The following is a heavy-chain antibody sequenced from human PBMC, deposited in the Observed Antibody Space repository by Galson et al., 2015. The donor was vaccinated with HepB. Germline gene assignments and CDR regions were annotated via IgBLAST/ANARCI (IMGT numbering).Heavy chain of an antibody. D-gene: IGHD2-2*01. V-gene: IGHV3-73*01. Sequence: SLRLSCAASGFTFSGSAMHWVRQASGQGLEWVGCIRSKANSYATAYAASVKGRFTISRDDSKNTAYLQMNSLKTEDTAVYYCTRTRSENCSSTSCYASNYYYYMDVWGKGTTVTVSS. J-gene: IGHJ6*03. CDR2: IRSKANSYAT. CDR3: TRTRSENCSSTSCYASNYYYYMDV. CDR1: GFTFSGSA.